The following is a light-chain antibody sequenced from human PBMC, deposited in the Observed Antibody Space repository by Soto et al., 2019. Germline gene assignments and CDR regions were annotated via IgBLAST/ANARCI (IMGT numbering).Light chain of an antibody. CDR1: SSNIGSHS. CDR3: ALWDDSLNGPV. CDR2: RSS. Sequence: QSVLTQPPSASGTPGQRITISCSGSSSNIGSHSVNWYQQLPGTAPKLLIYRSSQRPSGVPDRFSGSKSGTSASLAISGLPSGDEADYYCALWDDSLNGPVFGGGTKRTGL. V-gene: IGLV1-44*01. J-gene: IGLJ3*02.